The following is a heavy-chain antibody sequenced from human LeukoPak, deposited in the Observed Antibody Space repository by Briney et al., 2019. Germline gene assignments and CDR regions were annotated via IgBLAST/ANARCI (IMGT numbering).Heavy chain of an antibody. V-gene: IGHV4-38-2*02. D-gene: IGHD1-1*01. CDR1: GYSISTGYY. J-gene: IGHJ4*02. Sequence: PSETLSLTCTVSGYSISTGYYWDWIRQPPGKGLEWIGRIYTSGSTNYNPSLKSRVTMSVDTSKNQFSLKLSSVTAADTAVYYCARLTAGTTLFEGIDYWGQGTLVTVSS. CDR2: IYTSGST. CDR3: ARLTAGTTLFEGIDY.